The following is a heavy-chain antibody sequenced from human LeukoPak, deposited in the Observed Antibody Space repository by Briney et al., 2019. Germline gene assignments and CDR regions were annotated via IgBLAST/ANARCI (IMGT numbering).Heavy chain of an antibody. CDR2: IIPIFGTA. D-gene: IGHD2-15*01. CDR3: ARVLNRKKYIWFDP. V-gene: IGHV1-69*05. J-gene: IGHJ5*02. CDR1: GGTFSSYA. Sequence: SVKVSCKASGGTFSSYAISWVRQAPGQGLEWMGGIIPIFGTANYAQKFQGRVTITTDESTSTAYMELSSLRSEDTAVYYCARVLNRKKYIWFDPWGQGTLVTVSS.